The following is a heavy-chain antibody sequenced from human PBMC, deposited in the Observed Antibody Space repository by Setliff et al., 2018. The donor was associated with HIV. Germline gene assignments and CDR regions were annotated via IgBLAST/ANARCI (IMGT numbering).Heavy chain of an antibody. J-gene: IGHJ4*02. CDR3: ARDRYYYDSSGYYYSDY. V-gene: IGHV3-20*04. CDR1: GFLFDDYA. D-gene: IGHD3-22*01. Sequence: GAPRPPCAASGFLFDDYAMSWVRQVPGKGLEWLSAISRDGGDTDYADSVRGRFTVSRDNAKNSLYLQMDSLRAADTALYYCARDRYYYDSSGYYYSDYWGLGTLVTVSS. CDR2: ISRDGGDT.